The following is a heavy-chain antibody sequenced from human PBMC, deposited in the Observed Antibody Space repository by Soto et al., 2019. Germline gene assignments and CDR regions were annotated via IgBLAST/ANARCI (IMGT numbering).Heavy chain of an antibody. CDR1: GGSVSSESHY. V-gene: IGHV4-61*01. CDR3: ARDQYDFRSGSYYYAMEV. J-gene: IGHJ6*02. Sequence: SETLSLTCTVSGGSVSSESHYWSWIRQTPGKGLAWIGYIYYTGSTNYNPSLKGRVTMSVDTSRDQVSLRLRSVTRADTAVYYCARDQYDFRSGSYYYAMEVWGQGTKVTVSS. D-gene: IGHD3-3*01. CDR2: IYYTGST.